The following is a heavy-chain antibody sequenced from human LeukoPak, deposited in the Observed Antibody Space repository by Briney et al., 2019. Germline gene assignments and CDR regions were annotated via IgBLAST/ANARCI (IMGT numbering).Heavy chain of an antibody. CDR2: INHSGST. Sequence: PSETLSLTCAVYGGSFSGYYWSWIRQPPGKGLEWIGEINHSGSTNYNPSLKSRVTISVDTSKNQFSLKLSSVTAADTAVYYCARDSEGGDRRWDWNSPSDRAFDIWGQGTMVTVSS. CDR3: ARDSEGGDRRWDWNSPSDRAFDI. CDR1: GGSFSGYY. J-gene: IGHJ3*02. V-gene: IGHV4-34*01. D-gene: IGHD1-7*01.